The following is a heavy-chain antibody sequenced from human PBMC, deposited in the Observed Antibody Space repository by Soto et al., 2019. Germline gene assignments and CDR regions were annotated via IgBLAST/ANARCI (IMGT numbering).Heavy chain of an antibody. V-gene: IGHV2-5*02. D-gene: IGHD5-18*01. CDR1: GFSLSTSGVG. CDR3: ARRGYSYGTFDY. Sequence: SAPTLVNPTQTLTLTCTFSGFSLSTSGVGVGWLRQPPGKALEWLALIYWDDDKRYSPSLKSRLTITKDTSKNQVVLTMTNMDPVDTATYYCARRGYSYGTFDYWGQGTLVTVSS. CDR2: IYWDDDK. J-gene: IGHJ4*02.